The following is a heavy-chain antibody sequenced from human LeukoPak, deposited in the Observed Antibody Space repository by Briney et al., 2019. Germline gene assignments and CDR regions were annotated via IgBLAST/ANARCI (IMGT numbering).Heavy chain of an antibody. CDR3: ARAGWIITSGIDY. Sequence: SETLSLTCGVSGYSISRGYYWAWIRQPPEKGLEWIGTIYHIGSTYYNPSLESRVTISVDTSKNEFSLNLNSVTAADTAVYYCARAGWIITSGIDYWGQGALVNVSS. CDR1: GYSISRGYY. V-gene: IGHV4-38-2*01. CDR2: IYHIGST. J-gene: IGHJ4*02. D-gene: IGHD1-20*01.